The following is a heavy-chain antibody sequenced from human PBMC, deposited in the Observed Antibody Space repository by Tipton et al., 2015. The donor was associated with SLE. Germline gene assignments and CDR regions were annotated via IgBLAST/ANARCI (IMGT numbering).Heavy chain of an antibody. CDR2: IYTGCNP. V-gene: IGHV4-4*07. CDR3: ARLHGGSYGLNWFDP. CDR1: GGSISRYY. Sequence: TLSLTCTVSGGSISRYYLGWSRQPAGKGLEWIGRIYTGCNPKYNPALESRVTMSVDTSKNQFSLRLTSVIAADTAVYYCARLHGGSYGLNWFDPWGQGTLISVS. D-gene: IGHD3-16*01. J-gene: IGHJ5*02.